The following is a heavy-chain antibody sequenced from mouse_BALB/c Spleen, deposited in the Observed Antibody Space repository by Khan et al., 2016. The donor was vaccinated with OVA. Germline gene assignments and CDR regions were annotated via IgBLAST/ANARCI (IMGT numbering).Heavy chain of an antibody. CDR2: INPSSGGT. D-gene: IGHD2-3*01. CDR3: TRSGDGSLAY. V-gene: IGHV1S81*02. Sequence: QVQLQQSGAELVKPGASVRLSCKASGYTFTSYYLYWVKQRPGQGLEWIGDINPSSGGTNFNEKFKSKATLTVDKSSSTAYIQLNSLTSEDSAVYYCTRSGDGSLAYWGQGTLVTVSA. J-gene: IGHJ3*01. CDR1: GYTFTSYY.